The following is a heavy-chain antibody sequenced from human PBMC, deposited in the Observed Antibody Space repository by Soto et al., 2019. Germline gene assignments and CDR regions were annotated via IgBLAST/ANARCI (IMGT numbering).Heavy chain of an antibody. V-gene: IGHV5-10-1*01. CDR2: IDPSDSQT. Sequence: GESLKISCNGSGYSFVVYWITWVRQKPGKGLEWMGRIDPSDSQTYYSPSFRGHVTISVTKSITTVFLQWSSLRASDTAMYYCARQIYDSDTGPNFQYYFDSWGQGTPVTVSS. CDR1: GYSFVVYW. D-gene: IGHD3-22*01. CDR3: ARQIYDSDTGPNFQYYFDS. J-gene: IGHJ4*02.